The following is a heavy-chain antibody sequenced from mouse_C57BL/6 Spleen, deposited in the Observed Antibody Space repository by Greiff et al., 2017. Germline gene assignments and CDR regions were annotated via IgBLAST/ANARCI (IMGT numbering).Heavy chain of an antibody. CDR2: IRSKSSNYAT. J-gene: IGHJ4*01. D-gene: IGHD2-2*01. V-gene: IGHV10-3*01. CDR3: VRTGYGYDGGNYAMDY. Sequence: DAGGGLVQPKGSLKLSCAASGFTFNTYAMHWVRQAPGKGLEWVARIRSKSSNYATYYADSVKDRFTISRDDSQSMLYLQMNNLKTEDTAMYYCVRTGYGYDGGNYAMDYWGQGTSVTVSS. CDR1: GFTFNTYA.